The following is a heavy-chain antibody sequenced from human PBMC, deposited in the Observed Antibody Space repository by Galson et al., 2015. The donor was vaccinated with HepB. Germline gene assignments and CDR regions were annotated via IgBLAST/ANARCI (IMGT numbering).Heavy chain of an antibody. CDR1: GGSISSYY. J-gene: IGHJ4*02. CDR2: IYYSGST. Sequence: SETLSLTCTVSGGSISSYYWSWIRQPPGKGLEWIGYIYYSGSTNYNPSLKSRVTISVDTSKNQFSLKLSSVTAADTAVYYCARVPDYGDYAGVADYWGQGTLVTVSS. V-gene: IGHV4-59*01. D-gene: IGHD4-17*01. CDR3: ARVPDYGDYAGVADY.